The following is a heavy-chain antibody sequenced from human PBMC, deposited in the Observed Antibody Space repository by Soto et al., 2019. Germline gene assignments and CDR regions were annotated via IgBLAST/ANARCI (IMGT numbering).Heavy chain of an antibody. CDR2: IKSKTDGGTT. V-gene: IGHV3-15*01. CDR3: TSLSLNY. J-gene: IGHJ4*02. Sequence: EVQLVESGGGLVKPGESLRLSCAASGFTFSNAWMTWVRQAPGKGLEWVGRIKSKTDGGTTDDAAPVKGRFTMSRDDSKNTLYLEMNSLKTEDTAVYYCTSLSLNYWGQGTLVTVSS. CDR1: GFTFSNAW.